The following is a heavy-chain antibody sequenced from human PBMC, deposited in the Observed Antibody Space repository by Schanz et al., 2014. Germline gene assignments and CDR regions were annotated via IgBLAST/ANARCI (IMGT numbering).Heavy chain of an antibody. CDR2: IRRSSTPI. Sequence: EVQLVESGGGWVQPGGSLRLSCAASGFTFSDYSMNWVRQAPGKGPEWVSYIRRSSTPIYYADSVKGRFTISRDNAKNSRYLRMNSLRAEDTAVYDCVSSGSYSSDALWGQGTLVTVSS. D-gene: IGHD3-10*01. J-gene: IGHJ4*02. V-gene: IGHV3-48*01. CDR1: GFTFSDYS. CDR3: VSSGSYSSDAL.